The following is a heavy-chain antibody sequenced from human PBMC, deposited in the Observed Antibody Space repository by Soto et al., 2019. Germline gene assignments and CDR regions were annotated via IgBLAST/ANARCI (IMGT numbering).Heavy chain of an antibody. CDR3: ARQPRRITIFGVVIIPYFDY. CDR2: IYYSGST. V-gene: IGHV4-39*01. CDR1: GGSISSSSYY. Sequence: SSETLSLTCTVSGGSISSSSYYWGWIRQPPGKGLEWIGSIYYSGSTYYNPSLKSRVTISVDTSKNQFSLKLSSVTAADTAVYYCARQPRRITIFGVVIIPYFDYWGQGTLVTVSS. D-gene: IGHD3-3*01. J-gene: IGHJ4*02.